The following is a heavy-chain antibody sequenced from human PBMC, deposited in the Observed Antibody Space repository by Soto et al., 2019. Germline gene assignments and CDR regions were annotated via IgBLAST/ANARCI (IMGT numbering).Heavy chain of an antibody. CDR3: ARELPQRQGRNMDV. J-gene: IGHJ6*02. V-gene: IGHV4-31*02. CDR2: INHRGSL. D-gene: IGHD1-1*01. Sequence: TLSLPWTVAWGTMTSGDQCRTWIRHRPGEGLEWFGYINHRGSLYYNPSLKSRVSMSVDTSKNQFSLNLSSVTAADTAVYYCARELPQRQGRNMDVWGQGTTVTVSS. CDR1: WGTMTSGDQC.